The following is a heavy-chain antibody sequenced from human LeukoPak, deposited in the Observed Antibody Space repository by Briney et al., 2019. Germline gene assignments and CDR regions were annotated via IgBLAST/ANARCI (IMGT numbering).Heavy chain of an antibody. CDR2: ISNRGDTV. D-gene: IGHD2-8*01. Sequence: GGSLRLSCAASGFTVSSNYMSWVRQAPGKGLEWLSYISNRGDTVFYADSVKGRFTVSRDNVKRSLYLQIESLRDDDTAVYHCALGTINKDYYFGMDVWGQGTTVTVSS. J-gene: IGHJ6*02. V-gene: IGHV3-11*01. CDR1: GFTVSSNY. CDR3: ALGTINKDYYFGMDV.